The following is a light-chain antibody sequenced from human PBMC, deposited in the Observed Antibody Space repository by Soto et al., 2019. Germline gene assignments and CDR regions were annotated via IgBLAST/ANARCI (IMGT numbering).Light chain of an antibody. Sequence: EIVMTQSPATLSVSPGEGATLSCRASQTVGSSLAWYQQKPGQAPRLLIYGAFTRVTGVPARFSGSGSGTEFTLTISSLQSEVFAVYYCQEYLNWPVCTFGQGPKLEIK. CDR2: GAF. J-gene: IGKJ2*02. CDR1: QTVGSS. CDR3: QEYLNWPVCT. V-gene: IGKV3-15*01.